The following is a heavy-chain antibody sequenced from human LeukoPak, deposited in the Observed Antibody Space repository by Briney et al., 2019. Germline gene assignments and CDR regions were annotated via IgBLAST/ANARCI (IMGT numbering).Heavy chain of an antibody. D-gene: IGHD4-23*01. CDR1: GFTVTSNY. J-gene: IGHJ3*02. CDR2: IYSGGST. Sequence: SGGSLRLSCAASGFTVTSNYMSWVRQAPGKGLEWVSVIYSGGSTYYTDSVKGRFTISRDNSRNTLYLQMNSLRAEDTAVYYCARDLYRWSPAHAFDIWGQGTMVTVSS. CDR3: ARDLYRWSPAHAFDI. V-gene: IGHV3-53*01.